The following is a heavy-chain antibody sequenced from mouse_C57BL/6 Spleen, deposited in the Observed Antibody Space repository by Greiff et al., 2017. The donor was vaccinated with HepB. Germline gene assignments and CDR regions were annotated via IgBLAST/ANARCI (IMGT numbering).Heavy chain of an antibody. V-gene: IGHV5-4*01. J-gene: IGHJ4*01. Sequence: EVKLMESGGGLVKPGGSLKLSCAASGFTFSSYAMSWVRQTPEKRLEWVATISDGGSYTYYPDNVKGRFTISRDNAKNNLYLQMSHLKSEDTAMYYCARDGLYDYDVAMDYWGQGTSVTVSS. CDR3: ARDGLYDYDVAMDY. CDR2: ISDGGSYT. D-gene: IGHD2-4*01. CDR1: GFTFSSYA.